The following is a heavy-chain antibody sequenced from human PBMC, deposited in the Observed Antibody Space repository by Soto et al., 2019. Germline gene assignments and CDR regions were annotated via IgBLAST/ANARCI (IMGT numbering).Heavy chain of an antibody. CDR1: GFTFSSYA. J-gene: IGHJ6*02. V-gene: IGHV3-23*01. Sequence: PGGSLRLSCAASGFTFSSYAMSWVRQAPGKGLEWVSAISGSGGSTYYADSVKGRFTISRDNSKNTLYLQMNSLRAEDTAVYYCAKDGDSITMTPYGMDVWGQGTTVTVSS. D-gene: IGHD3-22*01. CDR3: AKDGDSITMTPYGMDV. CDR2: ISGSGGST.